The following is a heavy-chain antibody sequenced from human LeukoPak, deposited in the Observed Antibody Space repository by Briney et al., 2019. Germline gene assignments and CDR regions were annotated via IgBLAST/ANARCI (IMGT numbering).Heavy chain of an antibody. CDR1: GFTFSSYE. CDR2: ISSSGSTI. Sequence: PGGSLRLSCAASGFTFSSYEMNWVRQAPGKGLEWVSYISSSGSTIYYADSVKGRFTISRDNAKNSLYLQMNSLRAEDTAVYYCAIILSSSSGLRGNSDYWGQGTLVTVSS. CDR3: AIILSSSSGLRGNSDY. D-gene: IGHD6-6*01. V-gene: IGHV3-48*03. J-gene: IGHJ4*02.